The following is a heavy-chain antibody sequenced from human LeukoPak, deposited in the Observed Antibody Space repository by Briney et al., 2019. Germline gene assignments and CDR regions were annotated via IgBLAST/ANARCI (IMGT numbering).Heavy chain of an antibody. V-gene: IGHV3-30*02. J-gene: IGHJ4*02. CDR2: IRYDGSNK. D-gene: IGHD6-6*01. Sequence: GGSLRLSCAASGFTFSSYGMHWVRQAPGKGLEWVAFIRYDGSNKYYADSVKGRFTISRDNSKNTLYLQMNSLRAEDTAVYYCAKDFSSARRAPVGYWGQGTLVTVSS. CDR1: GFTFSSYG. CDR3: AKDFSSARRAPVGY.